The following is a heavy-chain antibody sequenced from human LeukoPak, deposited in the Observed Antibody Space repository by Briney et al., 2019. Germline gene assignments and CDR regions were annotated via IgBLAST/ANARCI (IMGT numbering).Heavy chain of an antibody. Sequence: GGSLRLSCAASGFTFSSYGMHWVRQAPGKGLEWVAVIWYDGSNKYYADSVKGRFTISRDNSKNTLYLQMNSLRAEDTAVYYCARLAAAGTRNVDYWGQGTLVTVSS. D-gene: IGHD6-13*01. CDR1: GFTFSSYG. CDR2: IWYDGSNK. J-gene: IGHJ4*02. CDR3: ARLAAAGTRNVDY. V-gene: IGHV3-33*01.